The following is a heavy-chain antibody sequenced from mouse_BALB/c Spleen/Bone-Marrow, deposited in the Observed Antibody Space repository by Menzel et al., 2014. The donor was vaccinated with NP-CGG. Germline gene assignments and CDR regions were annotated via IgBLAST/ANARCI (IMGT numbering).Heavy chain of an antibody. CDR1: GFTFSSYG. Sequence: EVMLVGSGGGLVQPGGSLKLSCAASGFTFSSYGMSWVRQTPDKRLELVATINSNGGSTYYPDSVKGRFTISRDNAKNTLYLQMSSLKSEDTAMYYCARDYYGSSYAMDYWGQGTSVTVSS. V-gene: IGHV5-6-3*01. J-gene: IGHJ4*01. D-gene: IGHD1-1*01. CDR2: INSNGGST. CDR3: ARDYYGSSYAMDY.